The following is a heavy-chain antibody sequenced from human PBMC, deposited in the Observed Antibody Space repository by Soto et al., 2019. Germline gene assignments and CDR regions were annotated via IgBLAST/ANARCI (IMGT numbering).Heavy chain of an antibody. J-gene: IGHJ2*01. CDR2: ITPMFGTA. CDR1: GGTFSRYA. CDR3: AQTLGSAVAGPGRFDL. Sequence: QVHLVQSGAEVKMPGSSVKVSCKASGGTFSRYAISWVRQAPGQGLEWMGGITPMFGTANYAQEFQGRVTITADESTSTVHMELRRLRSEDTAVYYCAQTLGSAVAGPGRFDLWGRGTLVIVSS. V-gene: IGHV1-69*12. D-gene: IGHD6-19*01.